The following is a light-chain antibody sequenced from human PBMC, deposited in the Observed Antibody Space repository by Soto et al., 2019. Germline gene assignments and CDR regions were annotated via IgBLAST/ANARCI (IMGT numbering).Light chain of an antibody. CDR1: HSISRH. Sequence: DIHMTQSPSSLSPSVGDIVTLTCRASHSISRHLNWYQQKPGRAPRLLIYGESNLQRGVPSRLSGSGSGTDLNLTISSLLPEDFATYYCQQGYSNTVTFGQGTKVDIK. CDR3: QQGYSNTVT. CDR2: GES. V-gene: IGKV1-39*01. J-gene: IGKJ1*01.